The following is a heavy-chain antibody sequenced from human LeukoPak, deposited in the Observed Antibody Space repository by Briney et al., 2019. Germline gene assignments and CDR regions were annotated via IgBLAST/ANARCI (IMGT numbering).Heavy chain of an antibody. CDR1: GFTFSSYG. Sequence: GGSLRLSCAASGFTFSSYGMHWVRPAPGKGLEWVAVISYDGSNKYYADSVKGRFTISRDNSKNTLYLQMNSLRAEDTAVYYCANEWELGSFDYWGQGTLVTVSS. CDR3: ANEWELGSFDY. CDR2: ISYDGSNK. V-gene: IGHV3-30*18. D-gene: IGHD1-26*01. J-gene: IGHJ4*02.